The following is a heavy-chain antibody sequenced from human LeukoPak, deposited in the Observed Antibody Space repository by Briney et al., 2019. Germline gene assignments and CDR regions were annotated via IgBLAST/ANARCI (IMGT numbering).Heavy chain of an antibody. J-gene: IGHJ6*03. D-gene: IGHD2-2*01. V-gene: IGHV1-2*02. CDR1: GYTFTGYY. Sequence: ASVKVSCKASGYTFTGYYMHWVRQAPGQGLEWMGWINPNSGGTNYAQKFQGRVTMTRDTSISTAYMELSRLRSDDTAVYYCALTPRYRDCSSTSCYQYYYMDVWGKGTTVTVSS. CDR3: ALTPRYRDCSSTSCYQYYYMDV. CDR2: INPNSGGT.